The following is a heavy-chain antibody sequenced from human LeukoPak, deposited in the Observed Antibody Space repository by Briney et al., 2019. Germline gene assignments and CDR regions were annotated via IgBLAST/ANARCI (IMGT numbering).Heavy chain of an antibody. D-gene: IGHD4-17*01. CDR1: GFTFSNAW. Sequence: GGSLRLSCAASGFTFSNAWMSWVRQAPGKGLEWVGRIKSKTDGGTTDYAAPVKGRFTISRDDSKNTLYLQMNSLKTEDPAVDYCTTIRSSVTKNLDFWGQGNLVTVSP. CDR2: IKSKTDGGTT. CDR3: TTIRSSVTKNLDF. J-gene: IGHJ4*02. V-gene: IGHV3-15*01.